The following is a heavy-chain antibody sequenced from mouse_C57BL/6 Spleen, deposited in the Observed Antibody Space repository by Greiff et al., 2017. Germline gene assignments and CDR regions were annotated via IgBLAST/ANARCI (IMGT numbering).Heavy chain of an antibody. Sequence: VQLQQSGAELARPGASVKLSCKASGYTFPSYGISWVQQRTGQGLEWIGEIYPRSGNTYYNEKFKGKVTLTADKSCSTAYMELRSLTAEDSAVYYCARRITTVVGDWYFDVWGTGTTVTVSS. CDR3: ARRITTVVGDWYFDV. D-gene: IGHD1-1*01. V-gene: IGHV1-81*01. CDR2: IYPRSGNT. CDR1: GYTFPSYG. J-gene: IGHJ1*03.